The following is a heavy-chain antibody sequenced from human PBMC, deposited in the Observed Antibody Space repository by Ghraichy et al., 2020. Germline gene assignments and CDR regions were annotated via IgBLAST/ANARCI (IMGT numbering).Heavy chain of an antibody. CDR1: GFTFSSYS. D-gene: IGHD6-13*01. Sequence: GSLRLSCAASGFTFSSYSMNWVRQAPGKGLEWVSSISSSSSYIYYADSVKGRFTISRDNAKNSLYLQMNSLRAEDTAVYYCARVIAAAGIYDAFDIWGQGTMVTVSS. CDR3: ARVIAAAGIYDAFDI. V-gene: IGHV3-21*01. CDR2: ISSSSSYI. J-gene: IGHJ3*02.